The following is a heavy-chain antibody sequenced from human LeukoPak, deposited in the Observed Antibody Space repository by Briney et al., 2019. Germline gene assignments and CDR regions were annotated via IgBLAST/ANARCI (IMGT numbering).Heavy chain of an antibody. Sequence: SQTLSLTCAISGDSVSSNSAAWNWIRQSPLRGLEWLGRTYYRSKWYNDYAVSVKSRITINPDTSKNQFSLQLNSVTPEDTAVYYCARDYFPPYGSGSPLDYWGQGTLVTVSS. D-gene: IGHD3-10*01. CDR1: GDSVSSNSAA. J-gene: IGHJ4*02. CDR3: ARDYFPPYGSGSPLDY. CDR2: TYYRSKWYN. V-gene: IGHV6-1*01.